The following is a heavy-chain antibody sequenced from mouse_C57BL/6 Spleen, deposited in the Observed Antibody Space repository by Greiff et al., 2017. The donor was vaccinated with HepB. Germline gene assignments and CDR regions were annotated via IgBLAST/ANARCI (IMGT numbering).Heavy chain of an antibody. J-gene: IGHJ2*01. V-gene: IGHV1-69*01. Sequence: QVQLQQPGAELVKPGASVKLSCKASGYTFTSYWMHWVKQRPGRGLEWIGRIDPSDSYTNYNQKFKGKSTLTVDKSSSTAYMQLSSLTSEDSAVYYCARKRTLDYWGQGTTLTVSS. CDR1: GYTFTSYW. CDR2: IDPSDSYT. CDR3: ARKRTLDY.